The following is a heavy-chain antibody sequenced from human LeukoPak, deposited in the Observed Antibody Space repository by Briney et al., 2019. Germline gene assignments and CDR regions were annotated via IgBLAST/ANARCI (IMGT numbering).Heavy chain of an antibody. D-gene: IGHD3-22*01. J-gene: IGHJ4*02. V-gene: IGHV3-20*04. CDR2: INWNGGST. CDR1: GFTFDDYG. CDR3: ASLSYDSSGYYYEGALGY. Sequence: GGSLRLSCAASGFTFDDYGMSWVRQAPGKGLEWVSGINWNGGSTGYADSVKGRFTISRDNAKNSLYLQMNSLRAEDTALYYCASLSYDSSGYYYEGALGYWGQGTLVTVSS.